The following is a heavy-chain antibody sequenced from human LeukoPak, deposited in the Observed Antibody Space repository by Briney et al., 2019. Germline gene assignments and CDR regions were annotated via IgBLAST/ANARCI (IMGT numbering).Heavy chain of an antibody. CDR1: GFTFSSYG. D-gene: IGHD2-15*01. Sequence: GGSLRLSCAASGFTFSSYGMHWVRQAPGEGLEWVAVISYDGSNKYYADSVKGRFTISRDNSKNTLYLQMNSLRAEDTAVYYCAGSWEVTGMDVWGQGTTVTVSS. CDR2: ISYDGSNK. V-gene: IGHV3-30*03. CDR3: AGSWEVTGMDV. J-gene: IGHJ6*02.